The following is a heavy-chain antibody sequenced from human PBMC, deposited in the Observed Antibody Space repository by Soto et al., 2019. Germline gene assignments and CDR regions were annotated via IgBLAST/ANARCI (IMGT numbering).Heavy chain of an antibody. D-gene: IGHD2-21*02. CDR1: GFSFSTYA. J-gene: IGHJ6*02. V-gene: IGHV3-23*01. Sequence: XGSLRLSCAACGFSFSTYAMSGVRQAPGKGLEWVSVISAGGGRTYYADSVRGRFTISRDNSKNSLYLQMNTLRAEDTAVYYCVKENGDNLSPDDYYYYGMDVWGQGTTVTVSS. CDR2: ISAGGGRT. CDR3: VKENGDNLSPDDYYYYGMDV.